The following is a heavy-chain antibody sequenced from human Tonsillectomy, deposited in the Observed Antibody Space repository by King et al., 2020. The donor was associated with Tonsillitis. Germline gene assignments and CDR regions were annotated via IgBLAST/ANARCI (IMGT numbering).Heavy chain of an antibody. CDR2: INPNSGGT. Sequence: QLVQSGAEVKKPGASVKVSCKASGYTFTGYYMHWVRQAPGQGLEWMGWINPNSGGTNYAQKFQGRVTMTRDTSISTAYMELSRLRSDDTAVYYCARGADFWSGYPYYYYGMDVWGQGTTVTVS. CDR3: ARGADFWSGYPYYYYGMDV. V-gene: IGHV1-2*02. D-gene: IGHD3-3*01. J-gene: IGHJ6*02. CDR1: GYTFTGYY.